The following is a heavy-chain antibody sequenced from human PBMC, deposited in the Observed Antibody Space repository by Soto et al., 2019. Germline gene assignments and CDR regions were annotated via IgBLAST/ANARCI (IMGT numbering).Heavy chain of an antibody. CDR3: ARDTGYYGMDV. D-gene: IGHD4-17*01. J-gene: IGHJ6*02. CDR1: GFTFSSYS. V-gene: IGHV3-48*01. Sequence: EVQLVESGGGLVQPGGSPRLSCAASGFTFSSYSMNWVRQAPGKGLEWVSYISSSSSTIYYADSVKGRFTISRDNAKNSLYLQMNSLRAEDTAVYYCARDTGYYGMDVWGQGTTVTVSS. CDR2: ISSSSSTI.